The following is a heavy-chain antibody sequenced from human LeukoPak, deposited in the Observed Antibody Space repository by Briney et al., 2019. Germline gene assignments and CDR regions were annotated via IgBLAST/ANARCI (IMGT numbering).Heavy chain of an antibody. CDR2: ISGSGGST. Sequence: GGSLRLSCAASGSTFSSYAMSWVRQAPGKGLEWVSAISGSGGSTYYADSVKGRFTISRDNSKNTLYLQMNSLRAEDTAVYYCAKDLGGYYLPRVFDYWGQGTLVTVSS. CDR1: GSTFSSYA. CDR3: AKDLGGYYLPRVFDY. V-gene: IGHV3-23*01. D-gene: IGHD3-22*01. J-gene: IGHJ4*02.